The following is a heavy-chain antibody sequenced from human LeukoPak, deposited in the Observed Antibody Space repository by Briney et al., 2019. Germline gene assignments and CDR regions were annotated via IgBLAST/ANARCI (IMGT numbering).Heavy chain of an antibody. Sequence: GASVKVSCKASGYTFTSYDINWVRQATGQGLEWMGWMNPNSGNTGYAQKFQGRVTMTRNTSISTAYMELSSLRSEDTAVYCCARDQTNSMPRFLWGSAGYYFDYWGQGTLVTVSS. CDR3: ARDQTNSMPRFLWGSAGYYFDY. CDR1: GYTFTSYD. D-gene: IGHD3-16*01. J-gene: IGHJ4*02. V-gene: IGHV1-8*01. CDR2: MNPNSGNT.